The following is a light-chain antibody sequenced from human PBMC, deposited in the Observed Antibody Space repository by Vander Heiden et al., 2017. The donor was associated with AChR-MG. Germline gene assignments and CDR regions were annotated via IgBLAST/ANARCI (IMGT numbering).Light chain of an antibody. CDR1: SGSVSTSYY. CDR2: STD. Sequence: QTVVTQEPSFSVSPGGTVTLTCGLSSGSVSTSYYPSWYQQTPGQAPRTRIYSTDTRSSGVPDRFSGSILGNKAALTITGAQADDKSDYYCVLYMGSGMSVFGGGTKVTVL. CDR3: VLYMGSGMSV. V-gene: IGLV8-61*01. J-gene: IGLJ2*01.